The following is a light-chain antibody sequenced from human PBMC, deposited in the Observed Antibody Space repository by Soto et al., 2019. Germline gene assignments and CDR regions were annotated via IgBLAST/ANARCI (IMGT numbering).Light chain of an antibody. V-gene: IGKV1-39*01. Sequence: DIQMTQSPSSLSASVGDRFTIACRASQSISVYLNWYQQKPGKAPKLLIYAASILQSGVPSRFSGSGSETDFTLTISSLQPEDFATYYCQQSYTTPPMYTFGQGTKLEIK. CDR3: QQSYTTPPMYT. CDR1: QSISVY. J-gene: IGKJ2*01. CDR2: AAS.